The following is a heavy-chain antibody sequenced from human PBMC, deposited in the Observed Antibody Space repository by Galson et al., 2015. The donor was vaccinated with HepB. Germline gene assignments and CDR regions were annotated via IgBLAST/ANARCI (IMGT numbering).Heavy chain of an antibody. Sequence: SVKVSCKASGGTFSSYAISWVRQAPGQGLEWMGRIIPILGIANYAQKFQGRVTITADKSTSTAYMELSSLRSEDTAVYYCAGTSTIVGATIYYYGMDVWGQGTTVTVSS. CDR1: GGTFSSYA. J-gene: IGHJ6*02. D-gene: IGHD1-26*01. V-gene: IGHV1-69*04. CDR3: AGTSTIVGATIYYYGMDV. CDR2: IIPILGIA.